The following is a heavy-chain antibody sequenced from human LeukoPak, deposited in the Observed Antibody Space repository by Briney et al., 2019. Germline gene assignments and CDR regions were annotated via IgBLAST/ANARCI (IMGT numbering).Heavy chain of an antibody. D-gene: IGHD6-19*01. CDR3: ARGKAVAGTFSWFDP. CDR1: GFTFSVYW. Sequence: GGSLRLSCAASGFTFSVYWMHWVRHAPGRGLVWFSLINSDGSSTRYADSVKGRFTISRDNAKNTLYLQMNSLRAEDTAVYYCARGKAVAGTFSWFDPWGQGTLVTVSS. V-gene: IGHV3-74*01. CDR2: INSDGSST. J-gene: IGHJ5*02.